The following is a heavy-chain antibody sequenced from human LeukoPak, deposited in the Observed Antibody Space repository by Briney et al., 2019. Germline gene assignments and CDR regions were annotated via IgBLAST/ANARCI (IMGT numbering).Heavy chain of an antibody. CDR2: I. D-gene: IGHD4/OR15-4a*01. CDR1: GFTVSSNY. Sequence: GGSLRLSCAASGFTVSSNYMSWVRQAPGEGLEWVSVISVKGRFTISRDNSKNTLYLQMNSLRAEDTAVYYCARLGDYGFQHWGQSTLVTVSS. J-gene: IGHJ1*01. CDR3: ARLGDYGFQH. V-gene: IGHV3-53*01.